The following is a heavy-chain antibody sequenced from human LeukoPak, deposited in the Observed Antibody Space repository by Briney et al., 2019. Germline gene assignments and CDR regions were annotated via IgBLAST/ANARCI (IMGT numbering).Heavy chain of an antibody. Sequence: WASVKVSCKASGGTFSSYAISWERQAPGQGLEWMGRIIPILGIANYAQKFQGRVTITADKSTSTAYMELSSLRSEDTAVYYCARDDEMATTSFDYWGQGTLVTVSS. CDR1: GGTFSSYA. J-gene: IGHJ4*02. V-gene: IGHV1-69*04. D-gene: IGHD5-24*01. CDR2: IIPILGIA. CDR3: ARDDEMATTSFDY.